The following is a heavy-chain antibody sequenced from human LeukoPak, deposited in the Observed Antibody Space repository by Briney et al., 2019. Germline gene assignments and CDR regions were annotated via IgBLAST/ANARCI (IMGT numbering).Heavy chain of an antibody. J-gene: IGHJ4*02. V-gene: IGHV3-30*02. CDR1: GFTFSSYG. CDR2: IRYDGSNK. CDR3: AKDKRVVVVAATPPDY. Sequence: GGSLRLSCAASGFTFSSYGMHWVRQAPGKGLEWMAFIRYDGSNKYYADSVKGRFTISRDSSKNTLYLQMNSLRAEDTAVYYCAKDKRVVVVAATPPDYWGQGTLVTVSS. D-gene: IGHD2-15*01.